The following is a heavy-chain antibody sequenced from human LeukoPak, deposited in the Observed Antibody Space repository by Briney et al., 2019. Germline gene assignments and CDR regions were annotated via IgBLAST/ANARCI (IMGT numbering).Heavy chain of an antibody. D-gene: IGHD5-24*01. CDR3: VRFRDGFDY. CDR1: GFTFSKYW. V-gene: IGHV3-7*01. CDR2: MNEYGTEK. Sequence: GGSLTLSCAASGFTFSKYWMNWVRQAPGKGLEWVSNMNEYGTEKYYVDSVRGRFTISRDNAENSLFLHMNSLRAEDTAVYYCVRFRDGFDYWGQGMLVTVSP. J-gene: IGHJ4*02.